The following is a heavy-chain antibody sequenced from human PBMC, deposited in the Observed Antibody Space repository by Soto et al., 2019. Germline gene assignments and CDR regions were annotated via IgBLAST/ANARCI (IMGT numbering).Heavy chain of an antibody. V-gene: IGHV4-30-4*01. J-gene: IGHJ5*02. CDR1: GGSISSGNYY. CDR2: IYYSGST. D-gene: IGHD2-2*01. Sequence: QVQLQESGPGLVKPSQTLSLTCTVSGGSISSGNYYWTWIRQPPGKGLEWIGYIYYSGSTYYNPSLQSRVTISVDTSKNQFSLNLRSVTAADTVVYYCARSLYCSTSSCLNYFDPWGQGTLVTVSS. CDR3: ARSLYCSTSSCLNYFDP.